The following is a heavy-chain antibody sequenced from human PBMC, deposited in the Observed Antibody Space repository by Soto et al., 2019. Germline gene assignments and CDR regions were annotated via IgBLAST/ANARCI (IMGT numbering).Heavy chain of an antibody. J-gene: IGHJ4*02. Sequence: SETLSLTCTVSGGSISSGGYYWSWIRQHPGKGLEWIGYIYYSGSTYYNPSLKSRVTISVDTSKNQFSLKLSSVTAADTAVYYCARVCYDYGDYVCYWGQGTLVTVSS. CDR3: ARVCYDYGDYVCY. CDR2: IYYSGST. CDR1: GGSISSGGYY. D-gene: IGHD4-17*01. V-gene: IGHV4-31*03.